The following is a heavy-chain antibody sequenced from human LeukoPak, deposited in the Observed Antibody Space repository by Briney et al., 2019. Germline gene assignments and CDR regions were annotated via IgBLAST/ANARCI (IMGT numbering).Heavy chain of an antibody. Sequence: ASVKVSCKTSGCTFTTHGISWVRQAPGQGLEWMGWISTSKGDTNYARKFKGRLTMTTDRSTSTAYMELRSLSSDDTAVYYCARDWPTVITDYWGQGTLVTVSS. CDR1: GCTFTTHG. CDR3: ARDWPTVITDY. V-gene: IGHV1-18*01. CDR2: ISTSKGDT. D-gene: IGHD4-11*01. J-gene: IGHJ4*02.